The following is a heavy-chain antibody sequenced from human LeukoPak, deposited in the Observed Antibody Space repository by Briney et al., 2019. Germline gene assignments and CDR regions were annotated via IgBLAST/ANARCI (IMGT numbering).Heavy chain of an antibody. J-gene: IGHJ4*02. D-gene: IGHD5-24*01. CDR3: AKDAVGWLQQFDY. CDR2: ISGSGGST. CDR1: GFTFSHYW. Sequence: GGSLRLSCAASGFTFSHYWMSWVPQAPGKGLEWVSAISGSGGSTYYADSVKGRFTISRDSSKNTLYLQMNSLRAEDTAVYYCAKDAVGWLQQFDYWGQGTLVTVSS. V-gene: IGHV3-23*01.